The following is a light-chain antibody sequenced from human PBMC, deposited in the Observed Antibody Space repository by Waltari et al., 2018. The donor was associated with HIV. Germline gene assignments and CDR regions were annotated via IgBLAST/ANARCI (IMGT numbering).Light chain of an antibody. CDR2: ATS. CDR3: QQANSFPWT. V-gene: IGKV1-12*01. J-gene: IGKJ1*01. CDR1: QPVSSW. Sequence: DIQMTQSQSSVSASVGDRVTITCRASQPVSSWLTWYQQKPGKSPDLLIYATSILQSGVPSRFSGSGSGTNFTLTITSLQPEDFASYYCQQANSFPWTFGQGTKVEIK.